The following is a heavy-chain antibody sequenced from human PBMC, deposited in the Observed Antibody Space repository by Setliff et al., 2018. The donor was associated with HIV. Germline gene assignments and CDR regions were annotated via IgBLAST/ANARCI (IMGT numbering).Heavy chain of an antibody. Sequence: VASVKVSCKASGYTFTSNAIHWVRQAPGQSLEWMGWIDAGNGDTKYSQNFQGRVTITGDTSASTAYMELSSLRSEDTAVYYCARGVYSGYEPWGQGTLVTVSS. CDR3: ARGVYSGYEP. CDR1: GYTFTSNA. D-gene: IGHD5-12*01. CDR2: IDAGNGDT. V-gene: IGHV1-3*01. J-gene: IGHJ5*02.